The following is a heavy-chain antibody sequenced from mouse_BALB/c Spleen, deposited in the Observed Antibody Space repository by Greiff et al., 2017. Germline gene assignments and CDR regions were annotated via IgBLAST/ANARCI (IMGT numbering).Heavy chain of an antibody. V-gene: IGHV5-6-5*01. CDR2: ISSGGST. Sequence: DVKLQESGGGLVKPGGSLKLSCAASGFTFSSYAMSWVRQTPEKRLEWVASISSGGSTYYPDSVKGRFTISRDNARNILYLQMSSLRSEDTAMYYCARDYYGSSLYFDYWGQGTTLTVSS. J-gene: IGHJ2*01. CDR3: ARDYYGSSLYFDY. CDR1: GFTFSSYA. D-gene: IGHD1-1*01.